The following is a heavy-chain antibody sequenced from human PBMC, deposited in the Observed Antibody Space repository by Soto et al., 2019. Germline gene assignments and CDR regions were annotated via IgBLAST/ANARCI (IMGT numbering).Heavy chain of an antibody. CDR2: IITSGGNT. D-gene: IGHD2-8*01. J-gene: IGHJ6*03. CDR3: AGRYCTNGVCYTNYYYYIDV. V-gene: IGHV3-23*01. Sequence: EVQLLESGGGLVQPGGSLRLSCAASGFTFSTYAMSWVRQAPGKGLEWVSTIITSGGNTYYADSVQGRFTISRDNSKNTLYLQMNSLRAEDTAVYYCAGRYCTNGVCYTNYYYYIDVWGKGTTVTVSS. CDR1: GFTFSTYA.